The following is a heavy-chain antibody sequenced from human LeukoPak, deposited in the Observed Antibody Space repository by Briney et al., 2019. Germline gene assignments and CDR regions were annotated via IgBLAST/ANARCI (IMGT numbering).Heavy chain of an antibody. D-gene: IGHD3-22*01. CDR1: GFTLSSYP. CDR3: AKDYRITMIVVVPAVAFDI. Sequence: PGWSVSLSCAASGFTLSSYPMSWVRPAPAKGLAWVSASSGMGGSIYYADSEKGRFTISRDNHKNTLYLQMNSLRAEDTAVYCCAKDYRITMIVVVPAVAFDIWGQGTMVTVSS. J-gene: IGHJ3*02. CDR2: SSGMGGSI. V-gene: IGHV3-23*01.